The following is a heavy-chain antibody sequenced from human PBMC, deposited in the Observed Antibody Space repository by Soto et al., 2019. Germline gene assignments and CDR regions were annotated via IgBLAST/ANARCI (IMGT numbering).Heavy chain of an antibody. D-gene: IGHD2-15*01. J-gene: IGHJ4*02. CDR3: AAAYDY. CDR1: GASIKSYY. CDR2: MYYSGTT. V-gene: IGHV4-59*01. Sequence: QVQLQESGPGLVKPSETLSLTCTVSGASIKSYYWSWMRQFPGKGLEWIGNMYYSGTTNYNPSLRCRVTLSLDPSKNQFSLKLTSVTAADTAVYYCAAAYDYWGQGTLVTVSS.